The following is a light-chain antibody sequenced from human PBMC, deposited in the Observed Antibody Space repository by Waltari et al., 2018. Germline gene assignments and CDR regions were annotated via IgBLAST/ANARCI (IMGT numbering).Light chain of an antibody. J-gene: IGKJ1*01. Sequence: EVVMTQSPVTLSVSPGERATLSCRASQSVSNNLAWYQHKPVQAPRLVMYDASTRASGPPARFSGTGSEREFTLTINSLQSEDVAIYYCQQYSNWPPWTFGQGTTVEIK. CDR1: QSVSNN. V-gene: IGKV3-15*01. CDR2: DAS. CDR3: QQYSNWPPWT.